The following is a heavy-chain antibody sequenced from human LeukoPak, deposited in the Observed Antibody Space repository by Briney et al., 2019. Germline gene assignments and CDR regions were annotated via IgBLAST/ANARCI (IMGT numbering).Heavy chain of an antibody. CDR2: IIPIFGTA. D-gene: IGHD1-26*01. V-gene: IGHV1-69*13. CDR3: ARGEWRELVYAN. Sequence: SVKVPCKASGGTFSSYAISWVRQAPGQGLEWMGGIIPIFGTANYAQKFQGRVTITADESTSTAYMELSSLRSEDTAVYYCARGEWRELVYANWGQGTLVTVSS. CDR1: GGTFSSYA. J-gene: IGHJ4*02.